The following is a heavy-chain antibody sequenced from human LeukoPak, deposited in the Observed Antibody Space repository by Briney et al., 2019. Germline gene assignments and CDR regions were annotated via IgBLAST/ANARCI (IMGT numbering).Heavy chain of an antibody. V-gene: IGHV3-23*01. CDR1: GFTFSNYA. J-gene: IGHJ4*02. Sequence: GGSLRLSCAASGFTFSNYAMSWVRQAPGKGLEWVSAISANGGGTYYADSVKGRFTISRDNSKNTLYLQMNSLRAEDTAVYYCAKGSSPFDYWGQGTLVTVSS. CDR2: ISANGGGT. D-gene: IGHD6-13*01. CDR3: AKGSSPFDY.